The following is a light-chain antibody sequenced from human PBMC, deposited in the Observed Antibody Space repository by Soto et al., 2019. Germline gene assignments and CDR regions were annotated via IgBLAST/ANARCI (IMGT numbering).Light chain of an antibody. CDR1: QTFGRTY. J-gene: IGKJ2*01. Sequence: ESVLTQSQGTLSLSPGERVTLSCRASQTFGRTYLAWYQQKPGQSPRLLIYDASSRATGIPDRFSGSGSGTDFTLTISRLEPEDFAEYYCQQFGTSPLYTFGQGTKLEIK. CDR3: QQFGTSPLYT. V-gene: IGKV3-20*01. CDR2: DAS.